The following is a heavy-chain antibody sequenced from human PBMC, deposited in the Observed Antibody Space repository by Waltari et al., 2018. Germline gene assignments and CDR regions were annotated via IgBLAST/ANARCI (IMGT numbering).Heavy chain of an antibody. V-gene: IGHV4-61*09. CDR2: IYTSGST. D-gene: IGHD2-2*01. CDR3: ARIQPAANYYYYGMDV. Sequence: QVQLQASGPGLVKPSQTLSLTCTVSRVSISRGCFYWSWIRHPAGKGLEWIGYIYTSGSTNYNPSRKSRVTISVETSKNQFALKLSSVTAADTAVYYCARIQPAANYYYYGMDVWGQGTTVTVSS. CDR1: RVSISRGCFY. J-gene: IGHJ6*02.